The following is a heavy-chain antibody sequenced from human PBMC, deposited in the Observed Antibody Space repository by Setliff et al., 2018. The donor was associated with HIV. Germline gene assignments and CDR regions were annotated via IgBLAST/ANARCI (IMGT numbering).Heavy chain of an antibody. D-gene: IGHD3-22*01. Sequence: SVKVSCKASGYSFARYGLSWVRQAPGQGLEWMGGIIPILGSIDYAQKFQGRLSITADESTGTAYMELSSLRFEDTAMYYCARLSGDNSGQPYYYYMDVWGKGTTVTVSS. J-gene: IGHJ6*03. CDR3: ARLSGDNSGQPYYYYMDV. V-gene: IGHV1-69*13. CDR2: IIPILGSI. CDR1: GYSFARYG.